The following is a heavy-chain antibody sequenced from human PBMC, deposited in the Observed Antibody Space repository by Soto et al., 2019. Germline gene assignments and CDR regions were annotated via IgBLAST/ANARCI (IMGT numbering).Heavy chain of an antibody. D-gene: IGHD1-7*01. J-gene: IGHJ4*02. V-gene: IGHV1-69*13. Sequence: SVKVSCKASGGTFSSYAISWVRQAPGQGLEWMGGIIPIFGTANYAQKFQGRVTITADESTSTAYMELSSLRSEDTAVYYCATDLELPTVRQYWGQGTLVTVSS. CDR1: GGTFSSYA. CDR2: IIPIFGTA. CDR3: ATDLELPTVRQY.